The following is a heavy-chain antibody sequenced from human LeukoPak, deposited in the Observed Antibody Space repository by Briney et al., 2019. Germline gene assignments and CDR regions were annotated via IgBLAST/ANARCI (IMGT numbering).Heavy chain of an antibody. CDR3: AREMSHSGSYSFDY. CDR1: GFTFSDYY. CDR2: ISSSGSTI. J-gene: IGHJ4*02. Sequence: GGSLRLSCAASGFTFSDYYMSWIRQAPGKGLEWVSYISSSGSTIYYADSVKGRFTISRDNAKNSLYLQMNSLRAEDTAVYYYAREMSHSGSYSFDYWGQGTLVTVSS. D-gene: IGHD1-26*01. V-gene: IGHV3-11*01.